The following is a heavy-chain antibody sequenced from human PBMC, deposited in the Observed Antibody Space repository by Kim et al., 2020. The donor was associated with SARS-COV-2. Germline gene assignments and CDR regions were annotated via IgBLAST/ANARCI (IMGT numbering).Heavy chain of an antibody. J-gene: IGHJ4*02. CDR2: IYHSGST. D-gene: IGHD3-3*01. CDR3: ARARADITIFGVVILELDY. Sequence: SETLSLTCAVSGGSISSSNWWSWVRQPPGKGLEWIGEIYHSGSTNYNPSLKSRVTISVDKSKNQFSLKLSSVTAADTAVYYCARARADITIFGVVILELDYWGQGTLVTVSS. V-gene: IGHV4-4*02. CDR1: GGSISSSNW.